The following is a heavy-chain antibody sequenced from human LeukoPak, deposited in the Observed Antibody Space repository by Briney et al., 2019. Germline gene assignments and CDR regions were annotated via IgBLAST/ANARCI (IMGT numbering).Heavy chain of an antibody. CDR1: GFTFSDYW. CDR2: VNRDGSST. Sequence: PGGSLRLSCAASGFTFSDYWMHWVRQAPGKGLVWVSRVNRDGSSTSYADSVKGRFTISRDNAKNTLSLQMNSLRAEDTAVYYCAKVGRIGELSWYYFDYWGQGTLVTVSS. J-gene: IGHJ4*02. V-gene: IGHV3-74*01. D-gene: IGHD2-15*01. CDR3: AKVGRIGELSWYYFDY.